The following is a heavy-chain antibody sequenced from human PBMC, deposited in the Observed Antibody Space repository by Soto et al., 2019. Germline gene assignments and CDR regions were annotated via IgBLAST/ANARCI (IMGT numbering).Heavy chain of an antibody. CDR2: ITSSSNDI. Sequence: EVQLVESGGGLVKPGGSLRLSCAASGFSFSSYSMNWVRQAPGKGLEWVSSITSSSNDIYYADSVKGRFTISRDNAKNSLYLQMHSLRAEHTAVYYCARDTVVEVVVATFGMDVWGQGTTVTVSS. V-gene: IGHV3-21*01. J-gene: IGHJ6*02. CDR1: GFSFSSYS. D-gene: IGHD2-15*01. CDR3: ARDTVVEVVVATFGMDV.